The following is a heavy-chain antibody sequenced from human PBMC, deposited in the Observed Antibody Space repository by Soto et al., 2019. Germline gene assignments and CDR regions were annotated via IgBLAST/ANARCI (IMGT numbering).Heavy chain of an antibody. CDR1: GFPFSAYA. CDR3: AKGYSSGWSEGYFDY. CDR2: ISGSYST. J-gene: IGHJ4*02. Sequence: PGGSLRLSCVASGFPFSAYAMNWVRQTPGKGLEWVSSISGSYSTYYADSVKGRFTISRDNSKNTLYLHMNSLRAEDTAVYYCAKGYSSGWSEGYFDYWGQGTLVTVSS. D-gene: IGHD6-19*01. V-gene: IGHV3-23*01.